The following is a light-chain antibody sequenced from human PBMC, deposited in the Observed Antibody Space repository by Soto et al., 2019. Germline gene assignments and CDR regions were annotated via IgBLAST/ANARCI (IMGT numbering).Light chain of an antibody. CDR3: QQRTTWPLIFT. CDR1: QSVSSF. CDR2: DAF. Sequence: EIVLTQSPATLSLSPGERATLSCRASQSVSSFLVWYQQKPGQAPRLLIYDAFNRATGIPTRFSGSGSGTDFTLTISSLEPEDFAVYYCQQRTTWPLIFTFGPGTKVDIK. J-gene: IGKJ3*01. V-gene: IGKV3-11*01.